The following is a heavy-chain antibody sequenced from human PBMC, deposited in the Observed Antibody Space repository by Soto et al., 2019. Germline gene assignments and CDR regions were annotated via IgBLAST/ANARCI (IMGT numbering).Heavy chain of an antibody. D-gene: IGHD2-2*02. V-gene: IGHV4-59*01. CDR2: IYYSGST. CDR3: ARSHSSYTSSLFDP. J-gene: IGHJ5*02. Sequence: QVQLQESGPRLVKPSETLSLTCTVSGGSIITYYWSWIRQPPGKGLEWIGHIYYSGSTKYNPSLGSRGTISVDTSKNQFSLKLSSVTAADSAVYYCARSHSSYTSSLFDPWGQGTLVTVSS. CDR1: GGSIITYY.